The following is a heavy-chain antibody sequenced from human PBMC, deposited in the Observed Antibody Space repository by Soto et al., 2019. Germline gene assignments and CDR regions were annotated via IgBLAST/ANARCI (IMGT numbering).Heavy chain of an antibody. D-gene: IGHD3-10*01. Sequence: GFLRLCWGASGVTFVRYEMNWIRQAPGKGLEWVSYISDSGTTIEYADSVKGRFTISRDNSKNTLYLQMNSLRAEDTAVYYCARDSHGGSYYDYWGQGTLVTVSS. CDR1: GVTFVRYE. V-gene: IGHV3-48*03. CDR3: ARDSHGGSYYDY. CDR2: ISDSGTTI. J-gene: IGHJ4*02.